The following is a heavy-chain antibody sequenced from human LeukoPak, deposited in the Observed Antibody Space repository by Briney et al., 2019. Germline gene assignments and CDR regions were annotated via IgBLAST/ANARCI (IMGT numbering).Heavy chain of an antibody. D-gene: IGHD3-10*01. J-gene: IGHJ6*02. Sequence: SETLSLTCTVSGGSISSYYWSWIRQPPGKGLEWIGYIYYSGSTNYDPSLKSRVTISVDTSKNQFSLKLSSVTAADTAVYYCARQGLPGYYYGMDVWGQGTTVTVSS. CDR2: IYYSGST. V-gene: IGHV4-59*08. CDR3: ARQGLPGYYYGMDV. CDR1: GGSISSYY.